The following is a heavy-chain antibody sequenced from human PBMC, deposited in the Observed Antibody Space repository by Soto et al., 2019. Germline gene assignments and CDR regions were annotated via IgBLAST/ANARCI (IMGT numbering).Heavy chain of an antibody. D-gene: IGHD6-13*01. CDR3: ARAAAEPHFDY. V-gene: IGHV4-31*03. J-gene: IGHJ4*02. CDR1: GGSISSGGYY. Sequence: SETLSLTCTVSGGSISSGGYYWSWIRQHPGKGLEWIGYIYYSGSTYYNPSLKSRVTISVDRSKNQFSLKLSSVTAADTAVYYCARAAAEPHFDYWGQGTLVTVS. CDR2: IYYSGST.